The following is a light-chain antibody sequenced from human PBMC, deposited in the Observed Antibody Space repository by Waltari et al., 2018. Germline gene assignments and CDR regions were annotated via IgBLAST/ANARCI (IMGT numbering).Light chain of an antibody. CDR1: QSISRF. J-gene: IGKJ1*01. Sequence: EIMLTQSPGTLSLSPGERATLSCRASQSISRFLAWYQQKPGQAPRLLIYDASTRATGDPDRFGGIGAGTDFSLTINIREPEDIAVYYCQKYGRLPATFGQGTKVEIK. V-gene: IGKV3-20*01. CDR2: DAS. CDR3: QKYGRLPAT.